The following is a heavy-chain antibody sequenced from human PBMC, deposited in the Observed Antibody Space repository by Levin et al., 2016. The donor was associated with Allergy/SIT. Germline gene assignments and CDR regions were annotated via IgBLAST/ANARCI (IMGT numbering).Heavy chain of an antibody. CDR3: AKGPRVGWEPYAFDI. Sequence: GESLKISCAASGFTFSSYGMHWVRQAPGKGLEWVAVISYDGSNKYYADSVKGRFTISRDNSKNTLYLQMNSLRAEDTAVYYCAKGPRVGWEPYAFDIWGQGTMVTVSS. V-gene: IGHV3-30*18. CDR1: GFTFSSYG. CDR2: ISYDGSNK. D-gene: IGHD1-26*01. J-gene: IGHJ3*02.